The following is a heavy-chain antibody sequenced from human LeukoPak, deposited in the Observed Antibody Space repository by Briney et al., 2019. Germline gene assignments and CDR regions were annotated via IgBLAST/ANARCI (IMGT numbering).Heavy chain of an antibody. J-gene: IGHJ4*02. D-gene: IGHD3-10*01. CDR3: ARESHYYGSGSYYKPFDY. CDR1: GSSISSYY. Sequence: PSETLSLTCTVSGSSISSYYWSWIRQPPGKGLEWIGYIYYSGSTNYNPSLKSRVTISVDTSKNQFSLKLSSVTAADTAVYYCARESHYYGSGSYYKPFDYWGQGTLVTVSS. CDR2: IYYSGST. V-gene: IGHV4-59*01.